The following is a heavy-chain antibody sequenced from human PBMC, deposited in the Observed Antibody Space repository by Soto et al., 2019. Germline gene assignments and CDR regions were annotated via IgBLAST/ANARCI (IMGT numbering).Heavy chain of an antibody. CDR3: ASRKSSPYFDY. Sequence: PSETPCLTCAFSGGSLSSSYWGRWGRQPPGKGLEWIGEIYHTGSTNYNPSLKSRVTISVDKSKNQFSLKLSSMTAADTAVYYCASRKSSPYFDYWGQGTLVTVS. D-gene: IGHD3-10*01. J-gene: IGHJ4*02. CDR2: IYHTGST. CDR1: GGSLSSSYW. V-gene: IGHV4-4*02.